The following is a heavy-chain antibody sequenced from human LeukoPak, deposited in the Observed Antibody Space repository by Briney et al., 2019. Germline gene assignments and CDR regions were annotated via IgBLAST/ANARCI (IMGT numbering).Heavy chain of an antibody. CDR3: ARLALGNDAFDI. CDR2: IIIDGSST. V-gene: IGHV3-74*01. Sequence: GGSLRLSCAASGFTFSSYWMNWVRQAPGKGLVWVSRIIIDGSSTSYADSVKGRFTISRDNAKNTLYLQMNSLRAEDTAVYYCARLALGNDAFDIWGQGTMVTVSS. CDR1: GFTFSSYW. D-gene: IGHD2-8*02. J-gene: IGHJ3*02.